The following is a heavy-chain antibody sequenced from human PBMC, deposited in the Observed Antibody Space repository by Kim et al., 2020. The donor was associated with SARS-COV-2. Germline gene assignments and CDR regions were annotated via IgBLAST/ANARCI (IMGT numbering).Heavy chain of an antibody. CDR2: IRSKAYGGTT. Sequence: GGSLRLSCTASGFTCGDYAMSWVRQAPGKGLEWVGFIRSKAYGGTTEYAASVKGRFTISRDDSKSIAYLQMNSLKTEDTAVYYCTRDRTYYDFWSGYYAYYYYYLDVWGKGTTVTVSS. CDR1: GFTCGDYA. D-gene: IGHD3-3*01. J-gene: IGHJ6*03. CDR3: TRDRTYYDFWSGYYAYYYYYLDV. V-gene: IGHV3-49*04.